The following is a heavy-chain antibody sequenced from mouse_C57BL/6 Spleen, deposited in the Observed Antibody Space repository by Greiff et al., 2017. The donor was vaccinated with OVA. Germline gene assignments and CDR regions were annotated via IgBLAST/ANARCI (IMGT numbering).Heavy chain of an antibody. Sequence: VKLQESGAELVKPGASVKLSCKASGYTFTEYTIHWVKQRPGQGLEWIGWFYPGSGSIKYNEKFKDKATLTADTSSSTVYMELSRLTSEDSAVYFCARNEDSPSYYYGSSYGFADWGQGTLVTVSA. CDR3: ARNEDSPSYYYGSSYGFAD. CDR1: GYTFTEYT. D-gene: IGHD1-1*01. V-gene: IGHV1-62-2*01. CDR2: FYPGSGSI. J-gene: IGHJ3*01.